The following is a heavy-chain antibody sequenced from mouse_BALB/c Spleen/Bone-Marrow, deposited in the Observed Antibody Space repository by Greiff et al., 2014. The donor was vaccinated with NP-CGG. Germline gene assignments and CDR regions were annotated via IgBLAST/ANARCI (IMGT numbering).Heavy chain of an antibody. CDR2: IYPGDGDT. D-gene: IGHD1-1*01. CDR3: ARDYYGSRYYFDY. J-gene: IGHJ2*01. Sequence: VQLQQSGAELVRPGSSVKISCKASGYAFSSYWMNWVKQRPGQGLEWIGQIYPGDGDTNYNGKFKGKATLTADKSSSTAYTQLSSLTSEDSAVYFCARDYYGSRYYFDYWGQGTTLTVSS. V-gene: IGHV1-80*01. CDR1: GYAFSSYW.